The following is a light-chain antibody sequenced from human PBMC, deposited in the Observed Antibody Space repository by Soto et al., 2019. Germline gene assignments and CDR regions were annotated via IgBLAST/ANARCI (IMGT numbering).Light chain of an antibody. CDR3: QHYGSSAL. CDR2: GAS. J-gene: IGKJ3*01. CDR1: QSVSSSY. Sequence: EIVLTQSPGTLSLSPGERATLSCRASQSVSSSYLAWYQQKPGQAPRLLIYGASSRATGIPDRFSGSGSGTEFTLTISRLAPEDFAVYYCQHYGSSALFGPGNKVDIK. V-gene: IGKV3-20*01.